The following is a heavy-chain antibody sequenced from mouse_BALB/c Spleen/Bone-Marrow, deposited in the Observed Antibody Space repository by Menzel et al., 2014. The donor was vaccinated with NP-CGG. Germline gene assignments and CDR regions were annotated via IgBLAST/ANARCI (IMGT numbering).Heavy chain of an antibody. V-gene: IGHV5-12*02. J-gene: IGHJ4*01. CDR3: ARQGTLDY. CDR1: GFTFRDYY. Sequence: EVKLQESGGGLVQPGGSLKLSCATSGFTFRDYYMYWVRQTPEKRLEWVAHISNGGGSTYYPDTVKGRFTISRDNAKNTLYLQMSRLKSEDTAMYYCARQGTLDYWGQGTSVTVSS. CDR2: ISNGGGST.